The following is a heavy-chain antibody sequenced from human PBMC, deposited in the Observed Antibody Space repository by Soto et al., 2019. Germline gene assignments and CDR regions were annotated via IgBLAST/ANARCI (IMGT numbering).Heavy chain of an antibody. CDR3: ARIVVVPAAIRGYYYYGMDV. CDR2: INHSGST. J-gene: IGHJ6*02. V-gene: IGHV4-34*01. D-gene: IGHD2-2*02. CDR1: GGSFSVYY. Sequence: ASETLSLTCAVYGGSFSVYYWSWIRQPPGKGLEWIGEINHSGSTNYNPSLKSRVTISVDTSKNQFSLKLSSVTAADTAVYYCARIVVVPAAIRGYYYYGMDVWGQGTTVTVSS.